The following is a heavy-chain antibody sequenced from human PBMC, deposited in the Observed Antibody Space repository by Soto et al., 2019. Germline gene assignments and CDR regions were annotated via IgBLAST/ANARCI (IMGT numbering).Heavy chain of an antibody. V-gene: IGHV4-34*01. J-gene: IGHJ4*02. CDR1: GGSLSGYY. D-gene: IGHD3-10*01. CDR3: ARRRHPLGHGSGSYGY. CDR2: INHIGST. Sequence: QVQLQQWGAGLLKPSETLSLTCAVYGGSLSGYYWSLIRQPPGKGLEWIGEINHIGSTNYNPSLKSLVTIYVVTSKNQFSLKLSTVTAADTAVYYCARRRHPLGHGSGSYGYWGQGTLVTVSS.